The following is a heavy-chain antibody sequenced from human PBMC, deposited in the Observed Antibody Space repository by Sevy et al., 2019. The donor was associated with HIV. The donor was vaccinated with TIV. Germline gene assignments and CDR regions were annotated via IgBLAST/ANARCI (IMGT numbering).Heavy chain of an antibody. CDR2: ISGSSSTI. J-gene: IGHJ4*02. CDR1: GFTFSSYS. Sequence: GGSLRLSCAASGFTFSSYSMNWVRQAPGKGLEWISYISGSSSTIYYADSVRGRFTISRDTAKNSLYLQMHSLRDEDTAVYYRARDLGNHDGGTASDYWGQGTLVTVSS. CDR3: ARDLGNHDGGTASDY. D-gene: IGHD1-1*01. V-gene: IGHV3-48*02.